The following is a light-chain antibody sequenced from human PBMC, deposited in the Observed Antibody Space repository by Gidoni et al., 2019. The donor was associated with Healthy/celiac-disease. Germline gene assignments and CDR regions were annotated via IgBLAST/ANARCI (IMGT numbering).Light chain of an antibody. Sequence: EIVMTQSPATLSVSPGERATLSCRASQSVSSNLAWYQQKPGQAPRLLIYGASTRATGIPARFSGSGSGTEFTLTISSLQSEDFAVYYCQQYNNWQWTFXXXTKVEIK. CDR2: GAS. CDR1: QSVSSN. J-gene: IGKJ1*01. V-gene: IGKV3-15*01. CDR3: QQYNNWQWT.